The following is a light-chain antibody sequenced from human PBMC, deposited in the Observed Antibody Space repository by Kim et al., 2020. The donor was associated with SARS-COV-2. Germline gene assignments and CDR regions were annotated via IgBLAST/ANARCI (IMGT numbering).Light chain of an antibody. CDR2: RDN. CDR3: QVWDISTV. Sequence: SVAHGQTARITCGVNNIGSKNVHWYQQKPGQAPVLLIYRDNTRPSVIPERFSRSNSWNAASLTVSRTQAGDEADNYCQVWDISTVFGGGTQLTVL. J-gene: IGLJ2*01. CDR1: NIGSKN. V-gene: IGLV3-9*01.